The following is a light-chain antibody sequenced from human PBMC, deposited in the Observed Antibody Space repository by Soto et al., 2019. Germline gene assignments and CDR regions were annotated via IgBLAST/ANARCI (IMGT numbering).Light chain of an antibody. CDR3: SSYTSSSTRVV. Sequence: QSALTQPASVSESPGQSITISCTGTSSDVGGYNYVSWYQQHPGKAPKVMIYDVTNRPSGVSSRFSGSKSGNTASLTISGLQVEDEADYYCSSYTSSSTRVVFGGGTQLTVL. CDR2: DVT. CDR1: SSDVGGYNY. J-gene: IGLJ2*01. V-gene: IGLV2-14*03.